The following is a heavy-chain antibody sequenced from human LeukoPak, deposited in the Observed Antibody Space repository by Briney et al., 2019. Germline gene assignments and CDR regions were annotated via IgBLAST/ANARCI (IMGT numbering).Heavy chain of an antibody. CDR1: GFTVSSNY. J-gene: IGHJ4*02. V-gene: IGHV3-53*01. D-gene: IGHD1-26*01. CDR3: ANSPKSDY. CDR2: IYSGGST. Sequence: GGSLRPSCAASGFTVSSNYMSWVRQAPGKGLEWVSVIYSGGSTYYADSVKGRFTISRDNSKNTLYLQMSSLRAEDTAVYYCANSPKSDYWGQGTLVTVSS.